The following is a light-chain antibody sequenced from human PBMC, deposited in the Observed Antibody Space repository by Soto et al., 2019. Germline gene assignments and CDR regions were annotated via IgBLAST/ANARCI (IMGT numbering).Light chain of an antibody. V-gene: IGKV1-5*03. CDR1: QTISSW. J-gene: IGKJ1*01. CDR2: KAF. CDR3: QQSYNTPWT. Sequence: DIQMTQSPSTLSGSVGDRVTITCRASQTISSWLAWYQQKRGKAPKLLIYKAFTLKTGVPSRFSGSGSGTDFTFPLNRLPPDAFATYYCQQSYNTPWTFGQGTKVDIK.